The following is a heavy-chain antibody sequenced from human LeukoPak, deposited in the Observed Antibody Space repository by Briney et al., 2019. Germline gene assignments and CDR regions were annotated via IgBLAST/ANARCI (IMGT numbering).Heavy chain of an antibody. J-gene: IGHJ4*02. D-gene: IGHD3-9*01. CDR1: GFTFSSYA. CDR3: AKSLILTGYWDYTPAY. Sequence: PGGSLRLSCAASGFTFSSYAMSWVRQAPGKGLEWVSAISGSGGSTYYADSVKGRFTISRDNSKNTLYLQMNSLRAEDTAVYYCAKSLILTGYWDYTPAYWGQGTLVTVSS. V-gene: IGHV3-23*01. CDR2: ISGSGGST.